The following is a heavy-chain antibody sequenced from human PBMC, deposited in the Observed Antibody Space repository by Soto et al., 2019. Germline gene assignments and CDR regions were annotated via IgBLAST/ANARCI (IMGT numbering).Heavy chain of an antibody. V-gene: IGHV3-33*01. Sequence: QVQLVESGGGVVQPGMSLRLSCAASGFTFSTYGVHWVRQAPGKVLEWVAVIWSDGSNEYYADSVKGRFTISRDNSKNTLFLQMDSLTTEDTAVYYCARDIMVRGRSYYGMDVWGQGTTVTVSS. CDR3: ARDIMVRGRSYYGMDV. CDR2: IWSDGSNE. D-gene: IGHD3-10*01. J-gene: IGHJ6*02. CDR1: GFTFSTYG.